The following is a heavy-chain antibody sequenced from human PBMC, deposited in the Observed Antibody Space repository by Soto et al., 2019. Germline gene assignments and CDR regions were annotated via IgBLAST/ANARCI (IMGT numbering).Heavy chain of an antibody. CDR1: EFTFDKYY. V-gene: IGHV3-7*01. J-gene: IGHJ6*02. D-gene: IGHD1-20*01. CDR2: IKPDGSEQ. Sequence: GGSLRLSCAASEFTFDKYYMTWVRQAPGKGPEWVANIKPDGSEQYYVDSVKGRFTISRDNANNSLYLQMNSLRAEDTAVYFCARGNWNYYYGFNVWGQGTTVTVSS. CDR3: ARGNWNYYYGFNV.